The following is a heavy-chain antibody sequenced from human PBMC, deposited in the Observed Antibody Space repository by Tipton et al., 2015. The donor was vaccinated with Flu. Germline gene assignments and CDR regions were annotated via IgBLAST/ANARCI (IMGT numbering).Heavy chain of an antibody. CDR3: ARRDYSNYVSDPKSWFDP. V-gene: IGHV3-21*06. D-gene: IGHD4-11*01. J-gene: IGHJ5*02. CDR1: GFTFDYYA. Sequence: SLRLSCAASGFTFDYYAMHWVRQAPGKGLEWVSSITSTSNYIYYADSLKGRFTISRDNAKNSLYLQMNSLRVEDTAVYYCARRDYSNYVSDPKSWFDPWGQGILVTVSS. CDR2: ITSTSNYI.